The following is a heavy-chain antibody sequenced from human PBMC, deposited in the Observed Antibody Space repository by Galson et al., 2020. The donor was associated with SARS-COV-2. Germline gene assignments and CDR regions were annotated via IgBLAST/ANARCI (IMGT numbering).Heavy chain of an antibody. V-gene: IGHV3-7*03. D-gene: IGHD6-6*01. CDR1: GFTFSSYW. CDR2: IKQDGSEK. CDR3: ARTSSSGAFDI. Sequence: GGSLRLSCAASGFTFSSYWMSWVRQAPGKGLEWVATIKQDGSEKYYVDSVKGRFTISRDNAKNSLYLQMNSLRAEDTAVYYCARTSSSGAFDIWGQGTMVTVSS. J-gene: IGHJ3*02.